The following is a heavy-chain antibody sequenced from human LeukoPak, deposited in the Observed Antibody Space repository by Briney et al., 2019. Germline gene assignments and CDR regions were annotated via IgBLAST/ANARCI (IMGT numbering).Heavy chain of an antibody. CDR1: GYSFTNYW. CDR2: ISPGDFDT. J-gene: IGHJ6*02. V-gene: IGHV5-51*01. Sequence: GESLKISCKGSGYSFTNYWVAWVRQMPGKGLEWMGMISPGDFDTRYSPSFKGQVTISADKSISTAYLQWSSLKASDTAIYYCARHQGGMDVWGQGTTVTVSS. CDR3: ARHQGGMDV.